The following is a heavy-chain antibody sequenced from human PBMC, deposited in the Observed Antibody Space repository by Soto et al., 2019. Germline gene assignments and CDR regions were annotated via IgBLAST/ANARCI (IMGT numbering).Heavy chain of an antibody. Sequence: SETLSLTCAVYGGSFSGYYWSWIRQPPGKGLEWIGEINHSGSTNYNPSLKSRVTISVDTSKNQFSLKLSSVTAADTAVYYCARGLRPPTPFDYWGQGTLVTVSS. J-gene: IGHJ4*02. CDR2: INHSGST. CDR1: GGSFSGYY. D-gene: IGHD4-17*01. V-gene: IGHV4-34*01. CDR3: ARGLRPPTPFDY.